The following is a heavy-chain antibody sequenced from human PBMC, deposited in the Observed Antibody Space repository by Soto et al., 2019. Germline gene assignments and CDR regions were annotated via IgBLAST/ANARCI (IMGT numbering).Heavy chain of an antibody. D-gene: IGHD2-15*01. J-gene: IGHJ1*01. Sequence: QVQLQESGPGLVKPSQTLSLTCTVSGGSISSGGYYWSWIRQHPGKGLEWIGYIYYSGSTYYNPSLKSRVTISVDTSKNQFSLKLSSVTAADTAVYYCARTCMVVAATRGFAEYFQHWGQGTLVTVSS. CDR3: ARTCMVVAATRGFAEYFQH. CDR1: GGSISSGGYY. CDR2: IYYSGST. V-gene: IGHV4-31*03.